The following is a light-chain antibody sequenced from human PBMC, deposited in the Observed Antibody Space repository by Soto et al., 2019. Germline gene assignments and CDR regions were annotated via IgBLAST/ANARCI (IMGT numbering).Light chain of an antibody. CDR2: DAS. CDR3: QQPYNWPVT. Sequence: HLTLSPSSVSASVGGRFTIACRASHSISSCLAWYQQKPGQAPSLLIYDASTRETGVPSRFSGSGSGTDFTLTISSLQTEDFAAYYCQQPYNWPVTFGGGTKVDIK. CDR1: HSISSC. V-gene: IGKV1-12*01. J-gene: IGKJ4*02.